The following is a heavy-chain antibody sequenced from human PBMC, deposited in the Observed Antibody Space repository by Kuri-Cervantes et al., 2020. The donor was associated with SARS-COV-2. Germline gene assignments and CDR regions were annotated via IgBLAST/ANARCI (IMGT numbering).Heavy chain of an antibody. J-gene: IGHJ3*02. CDR3: ARDRCYGGSYPCVFDI. CDR2: ISSSSSYI. Sequence: GGSLRLSCAASGFTFSSYSMNWVRRAPGKGLEWVSSISSSSSYIYYADSVKGRFTISRDNAKNSLYLQMNSLRAEDTAVYYCARDRCYGGSYPCVFDIWGQGTMVTVSS. V-gene: IGHV3-21*01. D-gene: IGHD1-26*01. CDR1: GFTFSSYS.